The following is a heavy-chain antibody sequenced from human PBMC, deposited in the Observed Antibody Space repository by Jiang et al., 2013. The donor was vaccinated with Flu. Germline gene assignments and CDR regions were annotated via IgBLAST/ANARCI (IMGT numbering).Heavy chain of an antibody. CDR3: ARGLRRSWNDGAFDI. D-gene: IGHD1-1*01. V-gene: IGHV1-69*08. Sequence: QLVESGAEVKRPGSSVKISCKASADTIKRHTINWMRLAPGQGLEWMGRITPFLDTTNYVPKFQGRFDMTVDKSTNTAFMELSNLRSDDTAVYYCARGLRRSWNDGAFDIWGRGTLLTVSS. CDR1: ADTIKRHT. CDR2: ITPFLDTT. J-gene: IGHJ4*02.